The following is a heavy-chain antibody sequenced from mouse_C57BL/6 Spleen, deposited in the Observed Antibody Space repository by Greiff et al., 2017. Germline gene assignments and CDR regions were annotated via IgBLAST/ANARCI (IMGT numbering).Heavy chain of an antibody. Sequence: VQLQQPGAELVKPGASVKLSCKASGYTFTSYWMHWVKQRPGQGLEWIGMIHPNSGSTNYNEKFKSKATLTVDKSYSTAYMQLSSLTSDDSAVYYCARVESWAFDYWGQGTTLTVSS. D-gene: IGHD4-1*01. CDR1: GYTFTSYW. V-gene: IGHV1-64*01. CDR2: IHPNSGST. CDR3: ARVESWAFDY. J-gene: IGHJ2*01.